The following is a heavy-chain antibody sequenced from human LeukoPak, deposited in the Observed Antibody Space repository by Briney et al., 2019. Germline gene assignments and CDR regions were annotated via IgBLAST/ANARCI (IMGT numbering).Heavy chain of an antibody. J-gene: IGHJ4*02. Sequence: SETLSLTCTVSGGSISSSSYYWGWIRQPPGKGLEWIGSIYYSGSTYYNPSLKSRVTISADTSKNQFSLKLSSVTAADTAVYYCARLKWELIDYWGQGTLVTVSS. CDR2: IYYSGST. CDR1: GGSISSSSYY. D-gene: IGHD1-26*01. CDR3: ARLKWELIDY. V-gene: IGHV4-39*01.